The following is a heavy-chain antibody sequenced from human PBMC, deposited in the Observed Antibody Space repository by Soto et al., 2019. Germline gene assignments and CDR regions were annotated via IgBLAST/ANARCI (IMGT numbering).Heavy chain of an antibody. J-gene: IGHJ4*02. CDR1: GGSISSYY. D-gene: IGHD3-3*01. V-gene: IGHV4-59*01. CDR2: IYYSGSS. CDR3: VADLWAMAAVY. Sequence: SETLSLTCTVSGGSISSYYWSWIRQPPGKGLEWIGFIYYSGSSNYNPSLKSRVTMSVDTSKNQFSLNLSSVTAADTAVYFCVADLWAMAAVYWGQGTLVTVSS.